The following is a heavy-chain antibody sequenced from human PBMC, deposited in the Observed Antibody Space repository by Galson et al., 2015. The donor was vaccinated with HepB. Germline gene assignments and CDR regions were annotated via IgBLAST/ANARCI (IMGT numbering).Heavy chain of an antibody. V-gene: IGHV3-30-3*01. CDR3: ARGGRQVGVVPAAMSRWFDP. CDR2: ISYDGSNK. J-gene: IGHJ5*02. CDR1: GFTFSSYA. D-gene: IGHD2-2*01. Sequence: SLRLSCAASGFTFSSYAMHWVRQAPGKGLEWVAVISYDGSNKYYADSVKGRFTISRDNSKNTLYLQMNSLRAEDTAVYYCARGGRQVGVVPAAMSRWFDPWGQGTLVTVSS.